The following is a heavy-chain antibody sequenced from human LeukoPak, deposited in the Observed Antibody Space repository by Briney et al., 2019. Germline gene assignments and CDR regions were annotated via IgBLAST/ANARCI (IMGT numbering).Heavy chain of an antibody. CDR3: ARDPPQRYSSGWYWGGYYGMDV. J-gene: IGHJ6*02. V-gene: IGHV1-18*01. CDR2: ISAYNGNT. D-gene: IGHD6-19*01. Sequence: ASVKVSCKASGYTFTSYGISWVRQAPGQGLEWMGWISAYNGNTNYAQKLQGRVTMTIDTSTSTAYMELRSLRSDDTAVYYCARDPPQRYSSGWYWGGYYGMDVWGQGTTVTVSS. CDR1: GYTFTSYG.